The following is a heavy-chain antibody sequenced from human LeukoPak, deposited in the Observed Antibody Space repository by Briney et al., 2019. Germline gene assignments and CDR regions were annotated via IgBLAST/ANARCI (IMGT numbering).Heavy chain of an antibody. D-gene: IGHD6-19*01. CDR3: AKDSRGSSGWYWFDP. CDR2: ISGSGGST. V-gene: IGHV3-23*01. CDR1: GFTFSSYW. Sequence: GGSLRLSCAASGFTFSSYWMSWVRQAPGKGLEWVSAISGSGGSTYYADSVKGRLTISRDNSKNTLYLQMNSLRAEDTAVYYCAKDSRGSSGWYWFDPWGQGTLVTVSS. J-gene: IGHJ5*02.